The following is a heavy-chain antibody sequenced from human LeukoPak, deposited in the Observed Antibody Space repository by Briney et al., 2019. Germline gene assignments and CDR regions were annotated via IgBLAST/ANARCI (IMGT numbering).Heavy chain of an antibody. Sequence: PGGSLRLSCAASGFTFSNAWMSCVRQAPGKGLEWVGRIKSKTDGGTTDYAAPVKGRFTISRDDSKNTLYLQMNSLKTEDTAVYYCTTLYGSGSYYKYYYFDYWGQGTLVTVSS. CDR3: TTLYGSGSYYKYYYFDY. CDR2: IKSKTDGGTT. CDR1: GFTFSNAW. D-gene: IGHD3-10*01. J-gene: IGHJ4*02. V-gene: IGHV3-15*01.